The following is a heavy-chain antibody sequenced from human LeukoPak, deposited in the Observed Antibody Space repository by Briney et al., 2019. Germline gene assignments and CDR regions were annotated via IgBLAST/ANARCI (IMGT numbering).Heavy chain of an antibody. D-gene: IGHD1-26*01. CDR3: ARRRRIVGATPGAFDI. V-gene: IGHV4-39*07. CDR2: IYYSGRT. Sequence: SETLSLTCAVSGGSINSNSYYWAWVRQPPGKGLEWIGSIYYSGRTFYNPSLKSRVTISVDTSKNQFSLKLSSVTAADTAVYYCARRRRIVGATPGAFDIWGQGTMVTVSS. J-gene: IGHJ3*02. CDR1: GGSINSNSYY.